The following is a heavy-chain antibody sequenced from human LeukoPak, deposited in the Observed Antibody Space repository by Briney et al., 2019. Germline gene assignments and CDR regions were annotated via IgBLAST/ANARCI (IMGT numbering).Heavy chain of an antibody. CDR3: ARLYDFWSAYDAFDI. CDR2: IKQDESEK. J-gene: IGHJ3*02. Sequence: GGSLRLSCAAAGFTFSSYWMSWVRQAPGKGLEWVANIKQDESEKYYVRSVKGRFTISRDNAKNSLWLQMNSLRAEDTAIYYCARLYDFWSAYDAFDIWGQGTLVTVSS. CDR1: GFTFSSYW. D-gene: IGHD3/OR15-3a*01. V-gene: IGHV3-7*01.